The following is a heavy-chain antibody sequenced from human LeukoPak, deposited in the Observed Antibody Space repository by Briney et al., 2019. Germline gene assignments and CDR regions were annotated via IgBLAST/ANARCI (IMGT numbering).Heavy chain of an antibody. Sequence: GGSLRLSCAASGFTFGDYTMNWVRQAPGKGLEYVSSFSSSSSYIYYADSVKGRLTISRDNARNSLYLQMNSLRAEDTAVYYCARDEGPSNYGDAFDIWGQGTMVTVSS. V-gene: IGHV3-21*01. CDR2: FSSSSSYI. CDR1: GFTFGDYT. J-gene: IGHJ3*02. D-gene: IGHD4-17*01. CDR3: ARDEGPSNYGDAFDI.